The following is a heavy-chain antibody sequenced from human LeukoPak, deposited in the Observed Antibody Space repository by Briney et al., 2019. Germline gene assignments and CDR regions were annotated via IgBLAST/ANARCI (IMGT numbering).Heavy chain of an antibody. V-gene: IGHV4-59*01. D-gene: IGHD5-12*01. CDR2: IYYSGST. J-gene: IGHJ6*02. Sequence: SETLSFTCTVSGGSISNYYWSWIRQPPGKGLEWIAYIYYSGSTNYNPSLKSRVTISVDTSKNQISLKLSSVTAADTAVYYCARLVPTGSNGMDVWGQGTTVTVSS. CDR3: ARLVPTGSNGMDV. CDR1: GGSISNYY.